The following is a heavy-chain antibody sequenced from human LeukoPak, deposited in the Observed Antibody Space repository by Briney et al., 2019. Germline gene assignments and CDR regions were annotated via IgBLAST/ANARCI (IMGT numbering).Heavy chain of an antibody. CDR3: ASSDYYDSSGRYAFDI. J-gene: IGHJ3*02. CDR1: GGSFSGYY. V-gene: IGHV4-34*01. D-gene: IGHD3-22*01. Sequence: PSETLSLTCAVYGGSFSGYYWSWIRQPPGKGLEWIGEINHSGSTNYNPSLKSRVTIPVDTSKNQFSLKLSSVTAADTAVYYCASSDYYDSSGRYAFDIWGQGTMVTVSS. CDR2: INHSGST.